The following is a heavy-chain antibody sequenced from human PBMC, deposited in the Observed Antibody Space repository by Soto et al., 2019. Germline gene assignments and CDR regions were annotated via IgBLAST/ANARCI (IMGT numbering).Heavy chain of an antibody. V-gene: IGHV3-30*18. CDR3: VKDRVPGAYGNYYGMDV. Sequence: SLRLSCRVSGFTFNNSGMHWVRQAPGKGLEWMAVISYDGSDKYYADSVKGRVIISRDNSKNTLNLGMNSLRAEDTAIYYCVKDRVPGAYGNYYGMDVWGQGTTVTVSS. J-gene: IGHJ6*02. D-gene: IGHD5-12*01. CDR2: ISYDGSDK. CDR1: GFTFNNSG.